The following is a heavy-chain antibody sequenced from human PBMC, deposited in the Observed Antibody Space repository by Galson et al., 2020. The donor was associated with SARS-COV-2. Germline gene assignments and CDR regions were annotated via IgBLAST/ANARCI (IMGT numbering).Heavy chain of an antibody. J-gene: IGHJ6*04. CDR1: GFTFSTYW. V-gene: IGHV3-7*01. D-gene: IGHD2-2*01. CDR3: VYLGGSSAYYYYYYDMDP. CDR2: IKPDGSEK. Sequence: WGSLRLSCAASGFTFSTYWMSWVRQAPGKGLEWVANIKPDGSEKYYFDSVKGRFSISRDNAKKSLYLQMNSLRAEDTAVYFCVYLGGSSAYYYYYYDMDPWGEGTKVTVSS.